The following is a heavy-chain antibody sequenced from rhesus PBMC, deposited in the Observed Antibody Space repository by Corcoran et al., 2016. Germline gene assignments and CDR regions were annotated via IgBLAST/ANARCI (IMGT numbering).Heavy chain of an antibody. Sequence: QLQLQESGPGLVKPSETLSVTCAVSGGSISSSYWSWIRQAPGKGLEWIGYIYGSGSSTNYNPSLKSRVTRSVDTSKHQLSLKLSSVTAADAAVYYCAGPYSSGWSFFDYWGQGVLVTVSS. CDR2: IYGSGSST. CDR1: GGSISSSY. J-gene: IGHJ4*01. D-gene: IGHD6S26*01. CDR3: AGPYSSGWSFFDY. V-gene: IGHV4-169*01.